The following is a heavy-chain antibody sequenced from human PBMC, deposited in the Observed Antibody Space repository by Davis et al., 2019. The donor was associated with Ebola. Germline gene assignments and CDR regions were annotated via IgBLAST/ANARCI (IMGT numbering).Heavy chain of an antibody. V-gene: IGHV3-21*01. CDR3: AAYYYGSGSDGY. J-gene: IGHJ4*02. CDR1: GFTFSSYS. Sequence: GESLKISCAASGFTFSSYSMNWVRQAPGKGLEWVSSISSSSSYIYYADSVKGRFTISRDNAKNSLYLQMNSLRAEDTAVYYCAAYYYGSGSDGYWGQGTLVTASS. D-gene: IGHD3-10*01. CDR2: ISSSSSYI.